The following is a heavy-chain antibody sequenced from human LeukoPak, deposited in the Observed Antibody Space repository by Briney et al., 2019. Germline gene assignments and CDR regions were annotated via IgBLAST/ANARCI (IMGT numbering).Heavy chain of an antibody. Sequence: GGSLRLSCAASGFTFSSYSMNWVRQAPGKGLEWVSSISSSSSYIYYADSVKGRFTISRDNAKNSLYLQMNSLRAEDTAVYYCARDIVATIDYYYYYCGMDVWGQGTTVTVSS. CDR3: ARDIVATIDYYYYYCGMDV. J-gene: IGHJ6*02. V-gene: IGHV3-21*01. CDR2: ISSSSSYI. CDR1: GFTFSSYS. D-gene: IGHD5-12*01.